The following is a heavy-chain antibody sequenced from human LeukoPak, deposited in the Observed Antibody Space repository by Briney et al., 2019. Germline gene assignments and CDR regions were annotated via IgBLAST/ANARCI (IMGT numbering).Heavy chain of an antibody. D-gene: IGHD6-19*01. CDR1: GFTFSSYE. Sequence: PGGSLRLSCAAPGFTFSSYEMNWVRQAPGKGLEWVSYISSSGSTIYYADSVKGRFTISRDNAKNSLYLQMNSLRAEDTAVYYCARRLAVAGTSYWGQGTLVTVSS. V-gene: IGHV3-48*03. CDR3: ARRLAVAGTSY. J-gene: IGHJ4*02. CDR2: ISSSGSTI.